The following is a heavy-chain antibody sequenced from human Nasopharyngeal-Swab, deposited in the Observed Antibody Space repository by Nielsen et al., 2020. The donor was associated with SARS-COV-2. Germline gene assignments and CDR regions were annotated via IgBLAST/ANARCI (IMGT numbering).Heavy chain of an antibody. J-gene: IGHJ3*02. Sequence: GVLKISCAASGFTFSSYSMNWVRQAPGKGLEWVSSISSSSSYIYYADSVKGRFTISRDNAKNSLYLQMNSLRAEDTAVYYCARDLGDDAFDIWGQGTMATVSS. D-gene: IGHD3-16*01. CDR3: ARDLGDDAFDI. V-gene: IGHV3-21*01. CDR1: GFTFSSYS. CDR2: ISSSSSYI.